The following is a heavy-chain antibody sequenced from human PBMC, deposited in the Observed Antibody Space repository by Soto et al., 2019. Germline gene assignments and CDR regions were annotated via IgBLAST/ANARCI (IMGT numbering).Heavy chain of an antibody. V-gene: IGHV5-51*01. D-gene: IGHD3-9*01. CDR3: VGALNNVDWYPEAFDL. CDR1: GFSFTTYW. Sequence: PGESLKISCTGSGFSFTTYWIGWVRQMPGKGLEWMAMMYPGDSDIRYSPSFQGQVTISADRSISTAYLQWTSLKASDTAMYYCVGALNNVDWYPEAFDLWGQGTMVTVSS. CDR2: MYPGDSDI. J-gene: IGHJ3*01.